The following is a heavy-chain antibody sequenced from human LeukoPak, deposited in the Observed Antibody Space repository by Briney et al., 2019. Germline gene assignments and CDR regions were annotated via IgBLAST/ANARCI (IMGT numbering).Heavy chain of an antibody. Sequence: PGGSLRLSCAASGFSFSVSTMHWVRQASGKGLEWVGRIRDKAESSATVYAASVKGRFTISRDDSQNTAYLQLNSLRSDDTAVYYCTRSLTGTTFGDYWGQGTLVTVSS. CDR1: GFSFSVST. V-gene: IGHV3-73*01. J-gene: IGHJ4*02. CDR2: IRDKAESSAT. D-gene: IGHD1-7*01. CDR3: TRSLTGTTFGDY.